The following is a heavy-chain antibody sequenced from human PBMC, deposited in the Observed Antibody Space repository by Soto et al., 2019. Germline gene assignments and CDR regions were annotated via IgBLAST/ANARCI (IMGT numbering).Heavy chain of an antibody. CDR2: INQDGSEK. V-gene: IGHV3-7*01. Sequence: EVHLVESGGGLVHPGGSLRLSCAASGFTFSGFWMTWVRQAPGKGLEWVANINQDGSEKYYVDSVKGRFTISGDNAKNSLYLQMSSLRAADTAVYYCARDVYCTGAGWFSDWGQGTLVTVSS. D-gene: IGHD2-8*02. CDR1: GFTFSGFW. CDR3: ARDVYCTGAGWFSD. J-gene: IGHJ4*02.